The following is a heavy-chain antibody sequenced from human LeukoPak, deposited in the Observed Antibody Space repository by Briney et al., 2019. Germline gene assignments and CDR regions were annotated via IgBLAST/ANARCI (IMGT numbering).Heavy chain of an antibody. CDR1: GGSFSGYY. Sequence: SETLSLTCAVYGGSFSGYYWSWIRQPPGKGLEWIGEINHSGSTNYNPSLKSRVTISVDTSKNQFSLKLSSVTAADTAVYYCARGGGLRYFDWIIRGNFDYWGQGTLVTVSS. J-gene: IGHJ4*02. D-gene: IGHD3-9*01. CDR3: ARGGGLRYFDWIIRGNFDY. CDR2: INHSGST. V-gene: IGHV4-34*01.